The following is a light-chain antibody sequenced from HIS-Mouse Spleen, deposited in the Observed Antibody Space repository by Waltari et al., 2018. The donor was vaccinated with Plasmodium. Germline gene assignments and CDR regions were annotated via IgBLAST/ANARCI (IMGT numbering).Light chain of an antibody. CDR1: ALPIKY. V-gene: IGLV3-10*01. Sequence: SYELTQPPSVSVSPGQTARTTCSGDALPIKYAYWYQQKSGPAPVLFIYEDSKRPHGIPERCTGASAGTMAILTSSGAQVDDEADYYCYSTDSSGNHRVFGGGTKLTVL. CDR3: YSTDSSGNHRV. J-gene: IGLJ3*02. CDR2: EDS.